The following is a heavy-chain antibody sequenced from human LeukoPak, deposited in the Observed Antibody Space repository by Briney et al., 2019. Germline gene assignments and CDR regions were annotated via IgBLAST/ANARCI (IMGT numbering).Heavy chain of an antibody. CDR3: AGVGGRYYYDSSGYRMYNWFDP. Sequence: PSETLSLTCAVYGGSFSGYYWSWIRQPPGKGLEWIGEINHSGSTNYNPSLKSRVTISVDTSKNQFSLKLSSVTAADTAVYYCAGVGGRYYYDSSGYRMYNWFDPWGQGTLVTVSS. CDR1: GGSFSGYY. D-gene: IGHD3-22*01. V-gene: IGHV4-34*01. J-gene: IGHJ5*02. CDR2: INHSGST.